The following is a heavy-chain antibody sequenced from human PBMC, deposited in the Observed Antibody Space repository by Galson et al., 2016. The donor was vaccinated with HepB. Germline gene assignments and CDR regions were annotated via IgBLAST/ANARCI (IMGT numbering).Heavy chain of an antibody. D-gene: IGHD4/OR15-4a*01. V-gene: IGHV3-23*01. Sequence: SLRLSCAASGFAFSSYAMSWVRQAPGKGLEWDSGISASGLSTFYADAVKGRFIISRDNSKNTMYLQLNSLRAEDTATYYCVGAKDWGQGTLAIVSS. CDR1: GFAFSSYA. CDR3: VGAKD. CDR2: ISASGLST. J-gene: IGHJ4*02.